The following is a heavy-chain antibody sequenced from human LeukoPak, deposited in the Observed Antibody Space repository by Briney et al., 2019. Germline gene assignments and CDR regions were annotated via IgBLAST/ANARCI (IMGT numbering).Heavy chain of an antibody. CDR1: GFTVSSNY. Sequence: GGSLRLSCAASGFTVSSNYMSWVRQASGKGLVWVSVIYSGGSTYYADAVKGRFTISRDNSTNTLYLQINSLRAEDTAVYYCARGRNILTLFDYSGQGTLVTVSS. CDR2: IYSGGST. CDR3: ARGRNILTLFDY. V-gene: IGHV3-53*01. J-gene: IGHJ4*02. D-gene: IGHD3-9*01.